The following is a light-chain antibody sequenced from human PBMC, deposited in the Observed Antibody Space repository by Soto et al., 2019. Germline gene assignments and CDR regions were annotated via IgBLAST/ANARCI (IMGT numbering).Light chain of an antibody. CDR2: KAS. CDR1: QSISSW. J-gene: IGKJ1*01. V-gene: IGKV1-5*03. CDR3: QQYNSSPWT. Sequence: DIQMTQSPSTLSASVGDRVTIPCRASQSISSWLAWYQQKPGKAPKLLIYKASSLESGVPSRFSGSGSGTDFTLTISSLQPDDFATYYCQQYNSSPWTFGQGTKVEIK.